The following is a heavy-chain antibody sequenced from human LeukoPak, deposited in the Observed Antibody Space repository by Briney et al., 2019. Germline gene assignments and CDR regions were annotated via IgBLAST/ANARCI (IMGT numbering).Heavy chain of an antibody. J-gene: IGHJ4*02. CDR3: ARGSDRDSI. D-gene: IGHD3-10*01. CDR2: ISSSSSYI. V-gene: IGHV3-21*01. Sequence: GGSLRLSCAASGFIVSTNYMSWVRQAPGKGLEWVSSISSSSSYIYYADSVKGRFTISRDNAKNTLYLQMNSLRAEDTAVYYCARGSDRDSIGGQGTLVTVSS. CDR1: GFIVSTNY.